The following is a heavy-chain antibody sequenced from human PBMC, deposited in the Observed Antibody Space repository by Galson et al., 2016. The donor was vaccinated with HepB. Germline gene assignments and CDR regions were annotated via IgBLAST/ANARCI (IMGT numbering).Heavy chain of an antibody. J-gene: IGHJ4*02. V-gene: IGHV3-48*02. D-gene: IGHD5-18*01. CDR1: GFTFTSYS. CDR2: IGSSPGTV. CDR3: ARDPLGYSYALVRYFDY. Sequence: SLRLSCAASGFTFTSYSMNWVRQVPGKGLEWVSYIGSSPGTVYYADSVTGRFTISRDNAKNSLYLQMNSPRDEDTAVYYCARDPLGYSYALVRYFDYWGQGTLVTVSS.